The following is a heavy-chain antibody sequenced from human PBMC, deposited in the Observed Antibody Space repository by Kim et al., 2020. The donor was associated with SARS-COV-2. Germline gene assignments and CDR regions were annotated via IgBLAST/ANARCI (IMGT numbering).Heavy chain of an antibody. CDR3: ARLARPGFLEWLLYEVPLDY. J-gene: IGHJ4*02. Sequence: ASVKVSCKASGYTFTGYYMHWVRQAPGQGLEWMGWINPNSGGTNYAQKFQGRVTMTRDTSISTAYMELSRLRSDDTAVYYCARLARPGFLEWLLYEVPLDYWGQGTLVTVSS. CDR1: GYTFTGYY. V-gene: IGHV1-2*02. D-gene: IGHD3-3*01. CDR2: INPNSGGT.